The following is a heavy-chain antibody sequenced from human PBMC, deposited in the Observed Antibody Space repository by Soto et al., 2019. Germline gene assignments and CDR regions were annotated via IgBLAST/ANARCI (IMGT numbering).Heavy chain of an antibody. CDR2: ISTSGSTV. CDR1: SFTFSTYE. CDR3: VRYCSTTLCNGVATRTFDY. J-gene: IGHJ4*02. V-gene: IGHV3-48*03. D-gene: IGHD2-2*01. Sequence: PWGALRLSCAASSFTFSTYEMNWVRQAPGKGLERVSYISTSGSTVYYADSVKGRFTISRDNTRNSLYLQMNSLRDEDTALYYCVRYCSTTLCNGVATRTFDYWGQGTPVTVSS.